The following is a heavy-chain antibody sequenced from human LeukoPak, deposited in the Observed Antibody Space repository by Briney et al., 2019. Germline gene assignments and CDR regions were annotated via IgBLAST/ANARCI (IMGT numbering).Heavy chain of an antibody. D-gene: IGHD3-10*01. CDR3: ARRVPRVRGVMFGWFDP. V-gene: IGHV4-34*01. J-gene: IGHJ5*02. CDR2: INHSGST. Sequence: PSETLSLTCAVYGGSFSSYYWSWIRQPPGKGLEWVGEINHSGSTNYNPSLKSRVTISVATSKNQFSLKLSSVTAADTAVYYCARRVPRVRGVMFGWFDPWGQGTLVTVSS. CDR1: GGSFSSYY.